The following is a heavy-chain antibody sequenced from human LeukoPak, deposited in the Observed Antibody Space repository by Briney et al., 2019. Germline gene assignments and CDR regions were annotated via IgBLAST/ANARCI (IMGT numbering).Heavy chain of an antibody. CDR1: GFTFSSYS. J-gene: IGHJ4*02. D-gene: IGHD3-22*01. Sequence: GGSLRLSCAASGFTFSSYSMNWVRQAPGKGLEWVANIKQDGSEKYYVDSVKGRFTISRDNAKNSLYLQMNSLRAEDTAVYYCAREWDYCDSSGYLFDYWGQGTLVTVSS. CDR2: IKQDGSEK. V-gene: IGHV3-7*01. CDR3: AREWDYCDSSGYLFDY.